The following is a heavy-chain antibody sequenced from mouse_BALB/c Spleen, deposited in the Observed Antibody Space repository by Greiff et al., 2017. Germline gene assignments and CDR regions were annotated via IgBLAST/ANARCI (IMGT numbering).Heavy chain of an antibody. D-gene: IGHD1-1*01. CDR1: GFNIKDTY. Sequence: EVQLVESGAELVKPGASVKLSCTASGFNIKDTYMHWVKQRPEQGLEWIGRIDPANGNTKYDPKFQGKATITADTSSNTAYLQLSSLTSEDAAVYYCAITTVVATVDYWGQGTALTVSS. CDR2: IDPANGNT. J-gene: IGHJ2*01. CDR3: AITTVVATVDY. V-gene: IGHV14-3*02.